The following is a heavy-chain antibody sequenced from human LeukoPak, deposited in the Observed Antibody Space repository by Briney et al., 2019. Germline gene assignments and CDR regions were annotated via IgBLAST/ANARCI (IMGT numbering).Heavy chain of an antibody. J-gene: IGHJ2*01. Sequence: GGSLRLSCATSGFTVSNNYMSWARQAPGRGLEWVSVLYSDGNTYYPDSAKGRFTISRDNSKNVLYLQMNSLRADDTAVYYCARLLTTAIKWAWYFDLWGRGTLVTVSS. V-gene: IGHV3-66*04. D-gene: IGHD4-17*01. CDR1: GFTVSNNY. CDR3: ARLLTTAIKWAWYFDL. CDR2: LYSDGNT.